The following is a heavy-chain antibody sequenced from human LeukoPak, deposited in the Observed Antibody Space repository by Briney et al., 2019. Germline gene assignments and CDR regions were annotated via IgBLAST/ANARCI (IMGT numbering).Heavy chain of an antibody. J-gene: IGHJ6*02. CDR1: GFTVSSNH. CDR3: ARETFYYGFDV. V-gene: IGHV3-66*01. Sequence: PGGSLRLSCAASGFTVSSNHMSWVRQAPGMGLECVSVLYSGGETYYADSVKGRFTISRDNSQNTLYLQMSSLRAEDTAVYYCARETFYYGFDVWGQGTTVTVSS. CDR2: LYSGGET.